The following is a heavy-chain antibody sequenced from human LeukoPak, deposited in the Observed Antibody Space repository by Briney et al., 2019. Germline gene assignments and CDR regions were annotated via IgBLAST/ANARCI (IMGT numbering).Heavy chain of an antibody. CDR3: TRDLTISGPIGI. Sequence: ASVKVSCKASGYTFTGYVMHWVRQAPGQGLEWVGRLDPNSGGTNYAQDFQGRVTITRDTSINTAYMELSRLRSDDTAKYYCTRDLTISGPIGIWGQGTLVTVSA. V-gene: IGHV1-2*06. CDR1: GYTFTGYV. CDR2: LDPNSGGT. J-gene: IGHJ4*02. D-gene: IGHD3-9*01.